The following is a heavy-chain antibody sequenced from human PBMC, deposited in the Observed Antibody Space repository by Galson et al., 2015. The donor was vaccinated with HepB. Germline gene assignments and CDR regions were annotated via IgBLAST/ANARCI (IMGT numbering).Heavy chain of an antibody. Sequence: SLRLSCAASGFTFTSYNMNWVRQAPGKGLEWVSSISSSSGYIYYADSVKGRFTISRDNAKNSLYLQMNSLRAEDTAVYYCARELGTSCFDLWGQGTLVTVSS. CDR3: ARELGTSCFDL. CDR1: GFTFTSYN. CDR2: ISSSSGYI. D-gene: IGHD3-16*01. J-gene: IGHJ4*02. V-gene: IGHV3-21*01.